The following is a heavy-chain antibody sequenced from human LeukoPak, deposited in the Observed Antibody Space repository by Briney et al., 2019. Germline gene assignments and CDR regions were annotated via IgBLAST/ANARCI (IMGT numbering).Heavy chain of an antibody. J-gene: IGHJ4*02. D-gene: IGHD3-16*01. CDR3: ARLLHYESRVDRPVDC. V-gene: IGHV3-7*01. Sequence: PGGSLRLSCAASGFTFSSHSMSWVRQAPGKGLEWVANVKEDGSEENYVHSVKGRFTISRDNAINSLYLQMNSLRAEDTAVYFCARLLHYESRVDRPVDCWGQGTLVSVSS. CDR2: VKEDGSEE. CDR1: GFTFSSHS.